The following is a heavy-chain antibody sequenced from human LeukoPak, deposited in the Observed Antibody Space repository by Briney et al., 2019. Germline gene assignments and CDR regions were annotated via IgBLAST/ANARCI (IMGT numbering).Heavy chain of an antibody. CDR2: INHSGST. D-gene: IGHD6-13*01. CDR1: GGSFSGYY. V-gene: IGHV4-34*01. CDR3: ARAVDYSSSWYGVDY. Sequence: SETLSLTCAVYGGSFSGYYWSWIRQPPGKGLEWIGEINHSGSTNYNPSLKSRVTISVDTSKNQFSLKLSSVTAADTAVYYCARAVDYSSSWYGVDYWGQGTLVTVSS. J-gene: IGHJ4*02.